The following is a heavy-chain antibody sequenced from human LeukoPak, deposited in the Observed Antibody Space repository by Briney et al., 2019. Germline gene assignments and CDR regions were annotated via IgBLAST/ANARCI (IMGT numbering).Heavy chain of an antibody. J-gene: IGHJ4*02. Sequence: GGSLRLSCAASGFTFSSYWMSWVRQAPGKGLEWVANINQGGSEKYYVDSVKGRFSISRDNAKNSLYLQMNSRRAEDTAVYYGARIYDNSGYYDYWGQGTLVTVSS. V-gene: IGHV3-7*04. CDR1: GFTFSSYW. CDR3: ARIYDNSGYYDY. CDR2: INQGGSEK. D-gene: IGHD3-22*01.